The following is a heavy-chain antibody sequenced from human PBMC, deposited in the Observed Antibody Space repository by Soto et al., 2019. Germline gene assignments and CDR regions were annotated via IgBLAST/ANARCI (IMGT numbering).Heavy chain of an antibody. V-gene: IGHV3-30*04. J-gene: IGHJ4*02. CDR3: ARKPYNDSQDFDY. Sequence: EESLRHSYTGSGFTFNRVSLHWFRQGPDKGLEWVAVVSFDGKVTYYADSVKGRFTVSRDNSKNTIYLQANSLRTEDTDVYYCARKPYNDSQDFDYWGQGT. D-gene: IGHD3-10*01. CDR2: VSFDGKVT. CDR1: GFTFNRVS.